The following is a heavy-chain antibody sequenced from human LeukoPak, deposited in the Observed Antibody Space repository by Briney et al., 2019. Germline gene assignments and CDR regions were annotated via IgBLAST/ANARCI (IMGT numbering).Heavy chain of an antibody. Sequence: ETLSLTCTVSGVSISSSNYYWGWIRQPPGKGLEWVSSISGSSSFIFYADSVKGRFTISRDNAKNSLYLQMNSLRAEDTAVYYCARDRTPQYQLLHPRTSSFDPWGQGTLVTVSS. CDR3: ARDRTPQYQLLHPRTSSFDP. CDR1: GVSISSSN. CDR2: ISGSSSFI. J-gene: IGHJ5*02. D-gene: IGHD2-2*01. V-gene: IGHV3-21*01.